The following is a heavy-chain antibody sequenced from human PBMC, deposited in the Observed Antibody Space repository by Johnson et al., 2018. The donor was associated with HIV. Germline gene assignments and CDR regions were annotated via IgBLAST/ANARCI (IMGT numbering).Heavy chain of an antibody. J-gene: IGHJ3*02. D-gene: IGHD6-13*01. CDR3: ARHKGQQYDTFDI. Sequence: VQLVESGGGVVQPGRSLRLSCAASGFTFSNYGMHWVRQAPGKGLEWVAVISYDGSNEYYAEFVKGRFTISRDNSKNTLYLQMNSVRAGDTAVYYCARHKGQQYDTFDIWGQGTMVTVSS. CDR1: GFTFSNYG. CDR2: ISYDGSNE. V-gene: IGHV3-30*03.